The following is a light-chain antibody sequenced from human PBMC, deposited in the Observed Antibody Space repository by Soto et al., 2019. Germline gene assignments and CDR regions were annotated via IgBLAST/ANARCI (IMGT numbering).Light chain of an antibody. V-gene: IGKV3-20*01. Sequence: EFVLTQSPGTLSLSPGERATLSCRASQSVSSSYLAWYQQKPGQAPRLLIYGASSRATGIPDRFSGSGSGTDFTRTISRLEPEDFAVYYCQQYGSSPWTFGQGTKVDI. CDR3: QQYGSSPWT. J-gene: IGKJ1*01. CDR2: GAS. CDR1: QSVSSSY.